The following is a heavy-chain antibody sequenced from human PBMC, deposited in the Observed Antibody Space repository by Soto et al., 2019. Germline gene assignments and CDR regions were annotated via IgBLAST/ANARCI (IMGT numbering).Heavy chain of an antibody. CDR2: IIPIFGTA. CDR1: GYTFTSSA. D-gene: IGHD3-9*01. V-gene: IGHV1-69*13. CDR3: ARGSLYDIFTGYYQIPFDY. J-gene: IGHJ4*02. Sequence: SGKVSCKASGYTFTSSAISWVRPAPGQGLEWMGGIIPIFGTANYAQKFQGRVTITADESTSTAYMELSSLRSEDTAVYYCARGSLYDIFTGYYQIPFDYWGQGTLVPVSS.